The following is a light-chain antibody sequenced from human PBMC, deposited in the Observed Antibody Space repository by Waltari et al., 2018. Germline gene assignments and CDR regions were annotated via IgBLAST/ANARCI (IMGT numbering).Light chain of an antibody. V-gene: IGKV1D-8*01. Sequence: VIWMTQSPSLLSASTGDRVTISCRISQGISSYLAWYQQKPGKAPELLIYAASTLQSGVPSRFSGSGSGTDFTLTISCLQSEYFATYYCQQYYSFPRTFGQGTKVEIK. CDR1: QGISSY. CDR3: QQYYSFPRT. J-gene: IGKJ1*01. CDR2: AAS.